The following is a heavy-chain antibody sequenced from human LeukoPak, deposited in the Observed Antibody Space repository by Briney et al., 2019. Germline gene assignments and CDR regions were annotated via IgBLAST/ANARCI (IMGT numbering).Heavy chain of an antibody. V-gene: IGHV4-59*08. Sequence: SETLSLTCTVSGGSISSYYWSWIRQPPGKGLEWIGYIYYSGSTNYNPSLKSRVTISVDTSKNQFSLKLSSVTAADTAVYYCARGAVAYCGGDCYRDAFDIWGQGTMVTVSS. D-gene: IGHD2-21*01. CDR3: ARGAVAYCGGDCYRDAFDI. CDR1: GGSISSYY. J-gene: IGHJ3*02. CDR2: IYYSGST.